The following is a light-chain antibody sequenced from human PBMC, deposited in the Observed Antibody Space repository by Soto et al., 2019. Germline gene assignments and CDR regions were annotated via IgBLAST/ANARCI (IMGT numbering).Light chain of an antibody. Sequence: EVVLTQSPATLSVSPGERATLSCRASQSVSSYLAWYQENAGQAPSLLLDERSNTATGIPPRFSGSGSGTDFTLTLRGLEPEDCAVYYSQQCNYWPWTFGQGTMVDVK. V-gene: IGKV3-11*01. CDR2: ERS. CDR3: QQCNYWPWT. CDR1: QSVSSY. J-gene: IGKJ1*01.